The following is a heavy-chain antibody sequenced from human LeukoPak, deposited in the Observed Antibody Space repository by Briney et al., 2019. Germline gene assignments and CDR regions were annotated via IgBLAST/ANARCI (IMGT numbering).Heavy chain of an antibody. CDR2: INHSGST. CDR1: GGSFSGYY. Sequence: SETLSLTCAVYGGSFSGYYWSWIRQPPGKGLEWIGEINHSGSTNYNPSLKSRVTISVDTSKNQFSLKLSSVTAADTAAYYCARRVGRYFGERAYYYYYMDVWGKGTTVTISS. J-gene: IGHJ6*03. D-gene: IGHD3-10*01. CDR3: ARRVGRYFGERAYYYYYMDV. V-gene: IGHV4-34*01.